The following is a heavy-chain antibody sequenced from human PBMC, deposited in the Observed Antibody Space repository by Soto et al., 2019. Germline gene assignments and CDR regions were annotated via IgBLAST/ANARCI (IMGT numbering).Heavy chain of an antibody. V-gene: IGHV4-34*01. CDR1: GGSFSGYY. CDR3: ARREGAVAGSFDY. Sequence: SETLSLTCAVYGGSFSGYYWSWIRQPPGKGLEWIGEINHSGSTNYNPSLKSRVTISLDTSKNQFSLKLSSVTAVDTAVYYCARREGAVAGSFDYWGQGTLVTVSS. CDR2: INHSGST. J-gene: IGHJ4*02. D-gene: IGHD6-19*01.